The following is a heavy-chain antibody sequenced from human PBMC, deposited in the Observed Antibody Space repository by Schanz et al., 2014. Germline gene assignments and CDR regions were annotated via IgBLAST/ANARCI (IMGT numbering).Heavy chain of an antibody. Sequence: QVQLVESGGGVVQPGRSLRLSCAAYGFTLSSYAMHWVRQAPGKGLEWVAVIWYDENNKYYADSVKGRFTISRDNSENTLYLQMNSLSADDTAVFYCAKGMGYCSGGTCYDYYYYGLDVWGQGTTVTVSS. CDR3: AKGMGYCSGGTCYDYYYYGLDV. CDR1: GFTLSSYA. D-gene: IGHD2-15*01. CDR2: IWYDENNK. V-gene: IGHV3-30*04. J-gene: IGHJ6*02.